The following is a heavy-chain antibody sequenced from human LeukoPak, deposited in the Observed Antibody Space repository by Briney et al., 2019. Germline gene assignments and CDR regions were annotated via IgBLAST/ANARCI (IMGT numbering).Heavy chain of an antibody. D-gene: IGHD5-24*01. J-gene: IGHJ4*02. CDR2: ISYDGSNK. CDR3: AREKVEMATFLDY. V-gene: IGHV3-30*04. Sequence: GGSLRLSCAASGFTFSGSAMHWVRQAPGKGLEWVAVISYDGSNKYYADSVKGRFTISRDNAKNSLYLQMNSLRAEDTAVYYCAREKVEMATFLDYWGQGTLVTVSS. CDR1: GFTFSGSA.